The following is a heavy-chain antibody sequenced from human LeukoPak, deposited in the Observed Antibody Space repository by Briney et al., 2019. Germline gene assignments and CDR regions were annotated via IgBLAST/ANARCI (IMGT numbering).Heavy chain of an antibody. CDR2: IYYSGST. J-gene: IGHJ3*02. D-gene: IGHD3-10*01. CDR3: ASWGDYYGSGHRNAFDI. CDR1: GGSISSYY. V-gene: IGHV4-59*01. Sequence: SETLSLTCTVSGGSISSYYWSWLRQPPGKGLEWIGYIYYSGSTNYNPSLKSRVTISVDTSKNQFSLKLSSVTAADTAVYYCASWGDYYGSGHRNAFDIWGQGTMVTVSS.